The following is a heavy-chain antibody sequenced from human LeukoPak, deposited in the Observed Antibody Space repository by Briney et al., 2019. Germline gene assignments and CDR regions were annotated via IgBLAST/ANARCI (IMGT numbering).Heavy chain of an antibody. J-gene: IGHJ3*02. V-gene: IGHV3-64*01. CDR3: AKDRPSSGWGGDAFDI. CDR2: ISSNGGST. CDR1: GFTFSSYA. Sequence: GGSLRLSCAASGFTFSSYAMHWVRQAPGKGLEYVSAISSNGGSTYYANSVKGRFTISRDNSKNTLYLQMGSLRAEDMAVYYCAKDRPSSGWGGDAFDIWGQGTMVTVSS. D-gene: IGHD6-19*01.